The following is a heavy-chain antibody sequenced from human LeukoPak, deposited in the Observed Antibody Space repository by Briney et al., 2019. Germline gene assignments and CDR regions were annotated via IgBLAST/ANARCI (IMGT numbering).Heavy chain of an antibody. Sequence: SETLSLTCAVSGYSISSGYYWGWIRQPPGKGLEWIGSMYHSGVTCYNPSLKSRVTILIDTSKNQFSLKLNSVTAADTAVYYCARDGPAIVGASQEDAFDIWGQGTMVTVSS. CDR1: GYSISSGYY. CDR3: ARDGPAIVGASQEDAFDI. V-gene: IGHV4-38-2*02. J-gene: IGHJ3*02. D-gene: IGHD1-26*01. CDR2: MYHSGVT.